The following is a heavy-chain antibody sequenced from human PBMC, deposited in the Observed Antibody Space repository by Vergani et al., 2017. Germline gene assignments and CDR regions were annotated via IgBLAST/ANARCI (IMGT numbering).Heavy chain of an antibody. Sequence: QVQLVQSGAEVKKPGASVKVSCKASGYTFTGYYMHWVRQAPGQGLEWMGWINPNSGGTNYAQKFQGRVTMTRDTSISTAYMELRSLRSDDTAVYYCARDVHGDYENWFDPWGQGTLVTVSS. CDR3: ARDVHGDYENWFDP. CDR2: INPNSGGT. V-gene: IGHV1-2*02. J-gene: IGHJ5*02. CDR1: GYTFTGYY. D-gene: IGHD4-17*01.